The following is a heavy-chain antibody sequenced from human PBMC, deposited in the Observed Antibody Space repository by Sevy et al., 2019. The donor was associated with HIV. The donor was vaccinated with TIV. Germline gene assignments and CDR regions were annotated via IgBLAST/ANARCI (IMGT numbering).Heavy chain of an antibody. J-gene: IGHJ4*02. CDR1: GFTFSSYG. Sequence: GGSLRLSCAASGFTFSSYGMHWVRQAPDKGLEWVAVIWYDGTNKYYADSVKGRFTISGDISKNTLYLQMSSLRAEDTAVYYCARDKLPPVMVTMVRGALSYFFDYWGQGTLVTVSS. V-gene: IGHV3-33*01. D-gene: IGHD3-10*01. CDR3: ARDKLPPVMVTMVRGALSYFFDY. CDR2: IWYDGTNK.